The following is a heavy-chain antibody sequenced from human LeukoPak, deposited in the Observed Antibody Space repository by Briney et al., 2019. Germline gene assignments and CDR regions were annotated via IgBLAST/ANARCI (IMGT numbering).Heavy chain of an antibody. D-gene: IGHD3-16*01. CDR3: ARDQAVVGGFDP. CDR1: GFTFSSYG. V-gene: IGHV3-33*01. Sequence: GGSLRLSCAASGFTFSSYGMHWVRQAPGKRLEWVAVIWYDGSNKYYADSVKGRFTISRDNSKNTLYLQMNSLRAEDTAVYYCARDQAVVGGFDPWGQGTLVTVSS. CDR2: IWYDGSNK. J-gene: IGHJ5*02.